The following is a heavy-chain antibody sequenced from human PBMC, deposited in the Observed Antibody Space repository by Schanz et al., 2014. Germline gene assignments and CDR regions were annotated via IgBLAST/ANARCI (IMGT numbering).Heavy chain of an antibody. J-gene: IGHJ4*02. CDR1: GGTFSSYT. CDR2: INTNTGNP. CDR3: ARRGIRGVFSSFDY. D-gene: IGHD3-10*01. Sequence: QVPLVQSGAEVKKPGSSVKVSCKASGGTFSSYTISWVRQAPGQGLEWVGWINTNTGNPTYAQGFTGRFVFSLDTSVNTAYLQISSLEADDSAVYYCARRGIRGVFSSFDYWGLGTLVTVSS. V-gene: IGHV7-4-1*02.